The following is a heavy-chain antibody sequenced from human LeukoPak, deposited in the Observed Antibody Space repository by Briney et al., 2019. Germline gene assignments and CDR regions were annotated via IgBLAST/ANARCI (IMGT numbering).Heavy chain of an antibody. V-gene: IGHV4-30-4*01. J-gene: IGHJ4*02. CDR3: ARVTLGIAAAGTYYFDY. Sequence: PSETLSLTCTVSGGPISSGDYYWSWIRQPPGKGLEWIGYIYYSGSTYYNPSLKSRVTISEDTSKNQFSLNLSSVTAADTAVYYCARVTLGIAAAGTYYFDYWGQGTLVTVSS. CDR2: IYYSGST. CDR1: GGPISSGDYY. D-gene: IGHD6-13*01.